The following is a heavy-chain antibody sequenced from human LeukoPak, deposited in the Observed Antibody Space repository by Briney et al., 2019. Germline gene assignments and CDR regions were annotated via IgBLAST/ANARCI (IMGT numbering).Heavy chain of an antibody. J-gene: IGHJ4*01. CDR2: INPKSGGT. CDR1: GYTFTGYY. V-gene: IGHV1-2*02. Sequence: GASVTVSCQASGYTFTGYYLHWVGQAPCQGRDWVGWINPKSGGTNYAQRFQDRVTMTRDTTISTAYMELSRLRSDDTAVYYCATAPGEDSSGLFDYWGHGTLVTVSS. CDR3: ATAPGEDSSGLFDY. D-gene: IGHD6-19*01.